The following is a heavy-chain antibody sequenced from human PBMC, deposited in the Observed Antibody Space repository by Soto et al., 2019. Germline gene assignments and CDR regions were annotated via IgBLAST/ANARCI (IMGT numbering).Heavy chain of an antibody. CDR1: GFTFSSYW. Sequence: EVQLVESGGGLVQPGGSLRLSCAASGFTFSSYWMHWVRQAPGKGLVWVSRIKSDGSSTSYADSVKGRFTISRDNAKNTVYPEMDRLRAEGTGVDYWARSVGGELVSWGQGTLVTVSS. CDR3: ARSVGGELVS. V-gene: IGHV3-74*01. CDR2: IKSDGSST. J-gene: IGHJ4*02. D-gene: IGHD3-16*01.